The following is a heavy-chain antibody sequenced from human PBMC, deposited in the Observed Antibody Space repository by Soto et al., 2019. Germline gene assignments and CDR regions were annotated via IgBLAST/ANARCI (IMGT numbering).Heavy chain of an antibody. V-gene: IGHV3-11*06. J-gene: IGHJ4*02. CDR3: ARDSSLDVRPLEH. CDR1: GFTFSDYY. Sequence: GGSLRLSCAASGFTFSDYYMSCLRQAPGKGLEGVSYISGSRSCAKYADSVKGRFTISRDNAKKSLYLQRNSLRAEDTAVYYCARDSSLDVRPLEHWGQGT. CDR2: ISGSRSCA.